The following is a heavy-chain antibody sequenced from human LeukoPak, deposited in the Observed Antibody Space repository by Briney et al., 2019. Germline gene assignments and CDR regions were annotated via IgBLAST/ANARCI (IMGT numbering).Heavy chain of an antibody. CDR1: GFTLSSRW. CDR2: ISYDGSKE. V-gene: IGHV3-30*18. D-gene: IGHD3-16*01. Sequence: GGSLRLSCAASGFTLSSRWMHGVRQAPGKGLEWVAVISYDGSKEHYGDSVKGRFSISRDNSKNTLYLQMNSLRAEDTAVYYCAKEYDSLYYFDYWGQGTLVTVSS. CDR3: AKEYDSLYYFDY. J-gene: IGHJ4*02.